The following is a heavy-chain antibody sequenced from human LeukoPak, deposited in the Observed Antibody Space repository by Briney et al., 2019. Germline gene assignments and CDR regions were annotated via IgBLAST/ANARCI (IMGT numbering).Heavy chain of an antibody. Sequence: TGGSLRLSCAASGFTFSSYAMSWVRQAPGKGLEWVSAISGSGGNTYYADSVKGRFTISRDNSKNTLYLQMNSLSAEDTAVYYCAKGRVDGDYYFDYWGQGTLVTVSS. CDR2: ISGSGGNT. CDR3: AKGRVDGDYYFDY. J-gene: IGHJ4*02. D-gene: IGHD4-17*01. V-gene: IGHV3-23*01. CDR1: GFTFSSYA.